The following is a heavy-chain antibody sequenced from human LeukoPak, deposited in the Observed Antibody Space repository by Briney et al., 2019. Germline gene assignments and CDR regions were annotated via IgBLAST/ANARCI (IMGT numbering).Heavy chain of an antibody. D-gene: IGHD3-16*01. V-gene: IGHV1-69*06. CDR3: AREGGPGGKLDY. CDR2: IIPIFGTA. Sequence: SVKVSCKASGGTFSSYAISWVRQAPGQGLEWMGGIIPIFGTANYAQKFQGRVTITADKSTSTAYMELSSLRSEDTAVYYCAREGGPGGKLDYWGQGTLVTVSS. CDR1: GGTFSSYA. J-gene: IGHJ4*02.